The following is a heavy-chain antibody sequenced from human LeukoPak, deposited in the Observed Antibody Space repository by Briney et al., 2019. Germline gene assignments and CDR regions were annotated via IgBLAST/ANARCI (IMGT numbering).Heavy chain of an antibody. V-gene: IGHV4-59*08. CDR2: IYYSGST. Sequence: SETLSLTCTVSGGSISSYYWSWIRQPPGKGLEWIGYIYYSGSTNYNPSLKSRVTISVDTPKNQFSLKLSSVTAADTAVYYCARAERYYDSSGHFDYWGQGTLVTVSS. J-gene: IGHJ4*02. CDR1: GGSISSYY. CDR3: ARAERYYDSSGHFDY. D-gene: IGHD3-22*01.